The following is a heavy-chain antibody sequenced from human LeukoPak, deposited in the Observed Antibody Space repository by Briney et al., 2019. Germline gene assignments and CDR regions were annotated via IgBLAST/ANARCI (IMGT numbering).Heavy chain of an antibody. J-gene: IGHJ4*02. V-gene: IGHV3-23*01. CDR3: AREVLHYYDSSGYSYYFDY. CDR2: ISGSGGST. Sequence: GGSLRLSCAASGFTFSSYAMSWVRQAPGKGLEWVSAISGSGGSTYYADSVKGRFTISRDNSKNTLYLQMNSLRAEDTAVYYCAREVLHYYDSSGYSYYFDYWGQGTLVTVSS. D-gene: IGHD3-22*01. CDR1: GFTFSSYA.